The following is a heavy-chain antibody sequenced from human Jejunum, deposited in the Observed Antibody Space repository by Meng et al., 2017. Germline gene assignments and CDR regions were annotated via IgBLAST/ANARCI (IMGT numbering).Heavy chain of an antibody. CDR3: ARMDSAVHYFDY. CDR1: GGSINSDGFT. Sequence: QLQLQQSGSGLVKPSQTLSLTCAVSGGSINSDGFTWSWIRQPPGKGLEWIGYIYHTGSPYYNPSPKSRLTISVDKSVNQFSLKLSSVTAADTAVYYCARMDSAVHYFDYWGQGTLVTVSS. J-gene: IGHJ4*02. CDR2: IYHTGSP. D-gene: IGHD2-2*03. V-gene: IGHV4-30-2*01.